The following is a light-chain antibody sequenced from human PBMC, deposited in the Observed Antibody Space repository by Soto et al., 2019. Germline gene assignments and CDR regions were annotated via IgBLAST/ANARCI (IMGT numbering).Light chain of an antibody. J-gene: IGLJ1*01. CDR3: SLYSSNGSLI. CDR2: EAT. Sequence: SVLTQPASVSGSPGQSIAISCAGTSDDVGAYKYVSWYQQHPGKAPQLLIYEATNRPSGISGRFSASKSGNTASLTISGLQAEDEADYFCSLYSSNGSLIFGPGTKVTVL. CDR1: SDDVGAYKY. V-gene: IGLV2-14*01.